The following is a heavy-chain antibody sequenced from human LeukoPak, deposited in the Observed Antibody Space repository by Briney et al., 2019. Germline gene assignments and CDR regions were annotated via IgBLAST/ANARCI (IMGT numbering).Heavy chain of an antibody. CDR3: ARGRTYDYGDDGDY. CDR2: MNPNSGNT. Sequence: ASVKVSCKASGYTFTSYDINWVRQATGQGLEWMGWMNPNSGNTGYAQKFQGRVTITRNTSISTAYMELSSLRSEDTAVYYCARGRTYDYGDDGDYWGQGTLVTVSS. V-gene: IGHV1-8*03. CDR1: GYTFTSYD. J-gene: IGHJ4*02. D-gene: IGHD4-17*01.